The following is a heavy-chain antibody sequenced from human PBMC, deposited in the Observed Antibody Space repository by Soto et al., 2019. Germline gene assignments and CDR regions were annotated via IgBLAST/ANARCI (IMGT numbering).Heavy chain of an antibody. V-gene: IGHV1-69*02. CDR2: IIPILGIA. CDR3: ARSPVAGTDFDY. Sequence: QVQLVQSGAEVKKPGSSVKVSCKASGGTFSSYTISWVRQAAGQGLEWMGRIIPILGIANYAQKFQGRVTITADKSTSTAYMELSSLRSEDTAVYYCARSPVAGTDFDYWGQGTLVTVSS. CDR1: GGTFSSYT. D-gene: IGHD6-19*01. J-gene: IGHJ4*02.